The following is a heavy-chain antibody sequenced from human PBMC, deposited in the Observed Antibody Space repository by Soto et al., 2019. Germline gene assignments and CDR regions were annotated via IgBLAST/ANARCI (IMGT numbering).Heavy chain of an antibody. CDR2: ISSSSSNI. CDR1: GFTFCSYS. J-gene: IGHJ2*01. V-gene: IGHV3-21*06. Sequence: EVQLVESGGGLVKPGGSLRLSCAASGFTFCSYSMNWVRQAPGKGLEWVSSISSSSSNIYYADAVKGRFTMSRDNAKNLGYLQMNSRRAEDTAVYYCARDGGRGGGGYFDLWGRGTLVTVSS. CDR3: ARDGGRGGGGYFDL. D-gene: IGHD3-16*01.